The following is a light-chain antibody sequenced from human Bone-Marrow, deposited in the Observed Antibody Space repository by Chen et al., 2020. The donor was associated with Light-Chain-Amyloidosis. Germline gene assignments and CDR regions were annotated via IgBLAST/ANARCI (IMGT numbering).Light chain of an antibody. V-gene: IGLV6-57*01. Sequence: NFMLTQPHSVSESPGKTVIISCTRXSGSIXXNYVEWDQQRPGSSPTTVIYDDDKRPAGVPDRFSGSIDWSSNSAXPTISXLKXXDEADYXCQYYQGSSQGVFGGGTKLTVL. CDR3: QYYQGSSQGV. CDR1: SGSIXXNY. J-gene: IGLJ3*02. CDR2: DDD.